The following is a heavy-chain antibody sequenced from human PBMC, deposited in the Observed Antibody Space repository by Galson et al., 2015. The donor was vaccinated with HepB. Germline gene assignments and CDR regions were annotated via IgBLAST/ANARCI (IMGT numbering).Heavy chain of an antibody. CDR3: SRRPPYYDILTGPNPD. CDR1: GFTFSGSA. J-gene: IGHJ4*02. V-gene: IGHV3-73*01. CDR2: IRSKPNSYAT. Sequence: LRLSCAASGFTFSGSAMHWVRQASGKGLEWVGRIRSKPNSYATAYAASVKGRFTISRDDSKNTAYLQMNSLKTEDTAVYYCSRRPPYYDILTGPNPDWGQGTLVTVSS. D-gene: IGHD3-9*01.